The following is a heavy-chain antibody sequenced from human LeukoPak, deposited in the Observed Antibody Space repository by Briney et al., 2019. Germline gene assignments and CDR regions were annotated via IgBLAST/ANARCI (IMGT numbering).Heavy chain of an antibody. Sequence: PSETLSLTCAVYGGSVRGYYWGWIRQPPGKRLEWIGEINHSGSTNYNPSLKSRVTISVDTSKNQFSLKLSSVTAADTAVYYCARALAAADSFDYWGQGTLVTVSS. CDR1: GGSVRGYY. D-gene: IGHD6-13*01. CDR3: ARALAAADSFDY. J-gene: IGHJ4*02. CDR2: INHSGST. V-gene: IGHV4-34*01.